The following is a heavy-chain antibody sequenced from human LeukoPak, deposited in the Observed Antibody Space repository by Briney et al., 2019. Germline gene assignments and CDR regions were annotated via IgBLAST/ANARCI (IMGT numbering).Heavy chain of an antibody. Sequence: PGGSLRLSCAASGFTFSSYWMSWVRPAPGKGREWVANIKQDGSEKYYVDSVKGRFTISRDNAKNSLYLQMNSLRAEDTAVYYCARDRTYYDFWSGDVYYYYMDVWGKGTTVTVSS. CDR1: GFTFSSYW. V-gene: IGHV3-7*01. CDR2: IKQDGSEK. J-gene: IGHJ6*03. D-gene: IGHD3-3*01. CDR3: ARDRTYYDFWSGDVYYYYMDV.